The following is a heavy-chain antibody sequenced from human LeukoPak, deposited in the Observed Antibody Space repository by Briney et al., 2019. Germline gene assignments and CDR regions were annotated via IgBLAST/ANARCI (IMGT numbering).Heavy chain of an antibody. CDR2: VYYSGST. Sequence: PSETLSLTCTVSGGSISSGTFYWGWIRQPPGKGLEWIASVYYSGSTYYNPSLNSRVTISADTSKNQFSLKLTSVTAADTAIYYCANKRQPAYGSGSYFDYWGQGTLVTVSS. D-gene: IGHD3-10*01. CDR1: GGSISSGTFY. J-gene: IGHJ4*02. V-gene: IGHV4-39*01. CDR3: ANKRQPAYGSGSYFDY.